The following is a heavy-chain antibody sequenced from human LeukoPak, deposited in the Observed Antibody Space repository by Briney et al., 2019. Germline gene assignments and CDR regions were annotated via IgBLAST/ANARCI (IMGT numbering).Heavy chain of an antibody. J-gene: IGHJ4*02. Sequence: PGGSLRLSCAASGFTFSSYAMHWVRQAPGKGLEWVAVISYDGGNKYYADSVKGRFTISRDNSKNTLYLQMNSLRAEDTAVYYCARDKNDYGGNPLGYWGQGTLVTVSS. CDR3: ARDKNDYGGNPLGY. V-gene: IGHV3-30-3*01. CDR1: GFTFSSYA. CDR2: ISYDGGNK. D-gene: IGHD4-17*01.